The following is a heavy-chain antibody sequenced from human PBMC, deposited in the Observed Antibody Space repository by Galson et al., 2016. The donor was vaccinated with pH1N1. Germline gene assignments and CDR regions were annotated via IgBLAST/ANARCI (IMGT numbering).Heavy chain of an antibody. CDR1: GFSLSTSGMC. CDR3: ARMVYGDNLKNFDY. D-gene: IGHD4-23*01. Sequence: PALVTPPQTLTLTCTFSGFSLSTSGMCVSWIRQPPGKALEWLALIDWDDDKYYSTSLKTRLTISKDTSKNQVVLTMTNMDPVDTATYYCARMVYGDNLKNFDYWGQGTLVTVSS. CDR2: IDWDDDK. V-gene: IGHV2-70*01. J-gene: IGHJ4*02.